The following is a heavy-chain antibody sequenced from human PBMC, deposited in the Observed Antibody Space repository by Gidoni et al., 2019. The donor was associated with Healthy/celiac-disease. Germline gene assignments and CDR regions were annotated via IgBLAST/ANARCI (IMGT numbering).Heavy chain of an antibody. CDR3: AKDSCSSTSCYSEYYFDY. D-gene: IGHD2-2*01. Sequence: QVQLVESGGGVVQPGGSLRLSCAASGFTFSSYGMHWVRQAPGKGLEWVAFIRYDGSNKYYADSVKGRFTISRDNSKNTLYLQMNSLRAEDTAVYYCAKDSCSSTSCYSEYYFDYWGQGTLVTVSS. CDR1: GFTFSSYG. J-gene: IGHJ4*02. CDR2: IRYDGSNK. V-gene: IGHV3-30*02.